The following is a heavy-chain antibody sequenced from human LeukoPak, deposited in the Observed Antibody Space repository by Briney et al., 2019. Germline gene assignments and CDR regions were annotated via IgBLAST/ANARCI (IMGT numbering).Heavy chain of an antibody. V-gene: IGHV4-39*02. D-gene: IGHD3-10*01. Sequence: PSETLSLTCAVSGGSIDSSSYYWGWIRQPPGKGLEWIGSIFRTGSTYCSASLKSRVSISVDTSKNHIALKLTSVTASDTAVYFCARRVGFYGSGSLNYFDPWGQGILVSVS. CDR2: IFRTGST. CDR3: ARRVGFYGSGSLNYFDP. CDR1: GGSIDSSSYY. J-gene: IGHJ5*01.